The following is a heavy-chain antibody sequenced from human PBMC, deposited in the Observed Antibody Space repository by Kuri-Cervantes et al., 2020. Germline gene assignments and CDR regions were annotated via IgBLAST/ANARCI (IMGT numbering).Heavy chain of an antibody. CDR3: AVCGAAPNPNDAFDI. CDR2: INTNTGNP. J-gene: IGHJ3*02. CDR1: GYTFTNNT. Sequence: ASVKVSCKASGYTFTNNTMTWVRQAPGQGLEWMGWINTNTGNPTYAQGFTGRFVFSLDTSVSTAYLQISSLKAEDTAVYYCAVCGAAPNPNDAFDIWGQGTMVTVSS. D-gene: IGHD6-25*01. V-gene: IGHV7-4-1*02.